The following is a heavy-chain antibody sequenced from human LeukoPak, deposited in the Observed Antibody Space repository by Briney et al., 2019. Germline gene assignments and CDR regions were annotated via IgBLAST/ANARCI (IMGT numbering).Heavy chain of an antibody. V-gene: IGHV3-53*01. J-gene: IGHJ5*02. Sequence: PGGSLRLSCAASGFTFSSYAMSWVRQAPGKGLEWVSVIYSGGSTYYADSVKGRFTISRDNSKNTLYLQMNSLRAEDTAVYYCARYGSGSYYVRWFDPWGQGTLVTVSS. D-gene: IGHD3-10*01. CDR2: IYSGGST. CDR1: GFTFSSYA. CDR3: ARYGSGSYYVRWFDP.